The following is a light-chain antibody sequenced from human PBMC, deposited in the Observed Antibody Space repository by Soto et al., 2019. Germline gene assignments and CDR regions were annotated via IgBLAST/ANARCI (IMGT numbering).Light chain of an antibody. J-gene: IGKJ1*01. CDR1: QSVLYSSNNKNY. V-gene: IGKV4-1*01. CDR2: WAS. Sequence: DIVITHSPDSLAVSLGERATINCNSSQSVLYSSNNKNYLAWYQQKPRQPPRLLINWASTRESGVPDRFSGSGSGADFTLTISGLQAEDVAVYYCQQYYAAPLTFGQGTKVDIK. CDR3: QQYYAAPLT.